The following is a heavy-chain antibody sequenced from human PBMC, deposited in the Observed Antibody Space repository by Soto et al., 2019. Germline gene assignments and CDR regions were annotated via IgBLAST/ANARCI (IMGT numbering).Heavy chain of an antibody. Sequence: SVKVSCKASGYTFTSYYMHWVRQAPGQGLEWMGIINPSGGSTSYAQKFQGRVTMTRDTSTSTVYMELSSLRSEDTAVYYCARHRVTIFGGGDTYGMDVWGQGTTVPVSS. D-gene: IGHD3-9*01. CDR3: ARHRVTIFGGGDTYGMDV. V-gene: IGHV1-46*01. CDR2: INPSGGST. J-gene: IGHJ6*02. CDR1: GYTFTSYY.